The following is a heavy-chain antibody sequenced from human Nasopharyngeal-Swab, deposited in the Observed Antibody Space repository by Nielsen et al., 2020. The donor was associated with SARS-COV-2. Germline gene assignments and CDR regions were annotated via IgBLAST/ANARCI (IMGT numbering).Heavy chain of an antibody. CDR2: IYYSGST. Sequence: SETLSLTCTVSGGPISSGGYYWSWIRQHPGKGLEWIGYIYYSGSTYYNPSLKSRVTISIDTSKNQFSLKLSSVTAADTAVYYCARDSRGITMVRGVMNWFDPWGQGTLVTVSS. V-gene: IGHV4-31*03. D-gene: IGHD3-10*01. CDR1: GGPISSGGYY. J-gene: IGHJ5*02. CDR3: ARDSRGITMVRGVMNWFDP.